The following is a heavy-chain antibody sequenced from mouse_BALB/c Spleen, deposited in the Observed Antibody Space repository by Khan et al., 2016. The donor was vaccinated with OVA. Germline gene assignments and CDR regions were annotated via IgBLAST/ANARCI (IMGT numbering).Heavy chain of an antibody. J-gene: IGHJ2*01. CDR3: ARYYYGSSYDY. CDR2: ISSGGGST. Sequence: EVQLQESGGGLVKPGGSLKLSCAASGFAFSSYDMSWVRQTPEKRLEWVAYISSGGGSTYYPDTVKGRFTISRDNAKNTLYLQMSSLKSEDTAMYYCARYYYGSSYDYWGQGTTLTVSS. CDR1: GFAFSSYD. D-gene: IGHD1-1*01. V-gene: IGHV5-12-1*01.